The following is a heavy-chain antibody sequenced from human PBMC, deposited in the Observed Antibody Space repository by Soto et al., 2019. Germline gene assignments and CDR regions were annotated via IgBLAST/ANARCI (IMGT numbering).Heavy chain of an antibody. CDR3: AKDILGAYNDAFDI. J-gene: IGHJ3*02. CDR2: ISWNSGSI. V-gene: IGHV3-9*01. D-gene: IGHD1-26*01. CDR1: GFSFSNNG. Sequence: PGGYLRLSCAASGFSFSNNGMHWVRQAPGKGLEWVSGISWNSGSIVYADSVKGRFTISRDNAKNSLYLQMNSLRAEDTALYYCAKDILGAYNDAFDIWGQGTMVTVSS.